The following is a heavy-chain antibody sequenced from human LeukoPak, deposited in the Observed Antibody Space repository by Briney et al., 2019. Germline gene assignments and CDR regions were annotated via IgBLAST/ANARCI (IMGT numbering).Heavy chain of an antibody. CDR2: IYHSGST. D-gene: IGHD3-10*01. Sequence: PSQTLSLTCAVAGGSISRGGYSWSWIRQQPGRGLEWIGYIYHSGSTYYNPSLKSRCTISVDRSKIPSSLTLSSVTAPDTALYSCARSMVRPFTYWYFDLWGRGPLVPVSS. CDR1: GGSISRGGYS. J-gene: IGHJ2*01. CDR3: ARSMVRPFTYWYFDL. V-gene: IGHV4-30-2*01.